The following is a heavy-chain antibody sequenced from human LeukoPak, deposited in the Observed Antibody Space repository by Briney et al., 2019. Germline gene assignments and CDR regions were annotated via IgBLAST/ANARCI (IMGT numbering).Heavy chain of an antibody. D-gene: IGHD5-18*01. J-gene: IGHJ3*02. CDR3: ARGPHSDRVAFDI. CDR1: GGSFSGYY. V-gene: IGHV4-34*01. Sequence: SETLSLTCAVSGGSFSGYYWSWIRQPPGKGLEWIGEINHSGSTNYNPSLKSRVTISVDTSKNQFSLKLSSVTAADTAVYYCARGPHSDRVAFDIWGQGTMVTVSS. CDR2: INHSGST.